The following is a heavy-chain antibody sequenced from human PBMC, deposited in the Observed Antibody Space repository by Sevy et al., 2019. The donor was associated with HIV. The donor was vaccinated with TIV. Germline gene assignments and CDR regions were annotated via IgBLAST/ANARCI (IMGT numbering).Heavy chain of an antibody. CDR2: MNPNSGNT. D-gene: IGHD2-8*01. Sequence: ASVKVSCKASGYTFTSYDINWVRQATGQGLEWMGWMNPNSGNTGYAQKFQGRVTMTRNTSISTAYMGLGSLRSEDTAVYYCARGHRILYLEAFDIWGQGTMVTVSS. CDR3: ARGHRILYLEAFDI. V-gene: IGHV1-8*01. CDR1: GYTFTSYD. J-gene: IGHJ3*02.